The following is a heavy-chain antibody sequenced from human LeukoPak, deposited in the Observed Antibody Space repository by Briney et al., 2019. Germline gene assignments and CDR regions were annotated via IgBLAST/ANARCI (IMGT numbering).Heavy chain of an antibody. J-gene: IGHJ4*02. D-gene: IGHD2-15*01. CDR1: GYTFTSYG. CDR2: ISPYNGNT. V-gene: IGHV1-18*01. CDR3: ARDCSGGSCYSLSSQPFDY. Sequence: GASVKVSCKASGYTFTSYGISWVRQAPGQGLEWMGWISPYNGNTNYAQKLQGRVTMTTDTSTSTAYMELRSLRSDDTAVYYCARDCSGGSCYSLSSQPFDYWGQGTLVTVSS.